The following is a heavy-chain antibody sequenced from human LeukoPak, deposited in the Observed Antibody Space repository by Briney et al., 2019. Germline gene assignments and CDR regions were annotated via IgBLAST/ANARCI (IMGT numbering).Heavy chain of an antibody. Sequence: GASVKVSCKASGYTFTSYDINWVRQATGQGLEWMGWMNPNSGNTGYAQKFQGRVTMTRNTSISTAYMELSSLSSEDTAVYYCAIRYGSGEKYYYYYYMDVWGKGTTVTVSS. CDR2: MNPNSGNT. D-gene: IGHD3-10*01. CDR3: AIRYGSGEKYYYYYYMDV. J-gene: IGHJ6*03. V-gene: IGHV1-8*01. CDR1: GYTFTSYD.